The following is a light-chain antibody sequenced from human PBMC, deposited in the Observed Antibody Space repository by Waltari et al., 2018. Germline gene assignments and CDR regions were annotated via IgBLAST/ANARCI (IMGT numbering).Light chain of an antibody. Sequence: DIQMTQSPSTLSASVGDTVIISCRASQSITTSLAWYQQKPGKAPDVLIYGGSNLESGVPSRFSGSGSGTEFTLTISSLQPDDFATYYCQQYKSYKTFGQGTRVEIK. J-gene: IGKJ1*01. V-gene: IGKV1-5*03. CDR3: QQYKSYKT. CDR2: GGS. CDR1: QSITTS.